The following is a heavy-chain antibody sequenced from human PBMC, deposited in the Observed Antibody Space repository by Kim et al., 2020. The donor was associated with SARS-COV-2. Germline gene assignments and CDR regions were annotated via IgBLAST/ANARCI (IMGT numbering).Heavy chain of an antibody. Sequence: GGSLRLSCAASGFTFSSYGMHWVRQAPGKGLEWVAVIWYDGSNKYYADSVKGRFTISRDNSKNTLYLQMNSLRAEDTAVYYCATALGYYGSGSYYQDYWGQGTLVTVSS. D-gene: IGHD3-10*01. J-gene: IGHJ4*02. V-gene: IGHV3-33*01. CDR3: ATALGYYGSGSYYQDY. CDR1: GFTFSSYG. CDR2: IWYDGSNK.